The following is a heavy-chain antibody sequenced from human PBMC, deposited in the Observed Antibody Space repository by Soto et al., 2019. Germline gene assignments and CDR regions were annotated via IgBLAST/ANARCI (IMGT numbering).Heavy chain of an antibody. V-gene: IGHV4-59*12. CDR1: GGSISSYY. J-gene: IGHJ5*02. CDR3: ARGRGNWFDP. Sequence: PSETLSLTCTVSGGSISSYYWSWIRQPPGKGLEWIGFIFYSGSTSYNPSLKSRVTISIDTSEYQFSLKPNSVTAADTAVYYCARGRGNWFDPWGQGTLVTVSS. CDR2: IFYSGST.